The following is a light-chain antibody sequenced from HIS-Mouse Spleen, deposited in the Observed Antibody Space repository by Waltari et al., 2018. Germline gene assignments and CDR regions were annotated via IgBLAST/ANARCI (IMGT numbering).Light chain of an antibody. Sequence: DIVMTQSPDSLAVSLGERATINCKSSQSVLYSSNNKNYLAWYQQKPGQPPKLRIYWAYTRESGVPDRFSGSGSGTDFTLTSSSLQAEDVAVYYCQQYYSTPYTFGQGTKLEIK. CDR1: QSVLYSSNNKNY. CDR2: WAY. J-gene: IGKJ2*01. CDR3: QQYYSTPYT. V-gene: IGKV4-1*01.